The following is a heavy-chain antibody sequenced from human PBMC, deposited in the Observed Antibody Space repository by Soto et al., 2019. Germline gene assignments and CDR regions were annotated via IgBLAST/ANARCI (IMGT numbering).Heavy chain of an antibody. Sequence: GGSLRLSCAASGFTFDDYAMHWVRQAPGKGLEWVSGISWNSAAIAYADSVKGRFTISRDNAKNSLYVQMNSLRAEDTAVYYCAKGPRWDDVWFDPWGQGTLVTVSS. D-gene: IGHD1-1*01. J-gene: IGHJ5*02. CDR2: ISWNSAAI. V-gene: IGHV3-9*01. CDR3: AKGPRWDDVWFDP. CDR1: GFTFDDYA.